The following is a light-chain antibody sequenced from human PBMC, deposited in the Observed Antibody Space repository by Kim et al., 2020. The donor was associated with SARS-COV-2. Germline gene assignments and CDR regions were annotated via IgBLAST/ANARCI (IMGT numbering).Light chain of an antibody. Sequence: SQTATRAGRRNSNNVGNQGAAWLQQHQGHPPKLLAYGNNNRPSGISERFSASRSGSTASLTITGLQPEDEADYYCSAWDSSLRGWVFGGGTQLTVL. V-gene: IGLV10-54*04. CDR2: GNN. CDR3: SAWDSSLRGWV. CDR1: SNNVGNQG. J-gene: IGLJ3*02.